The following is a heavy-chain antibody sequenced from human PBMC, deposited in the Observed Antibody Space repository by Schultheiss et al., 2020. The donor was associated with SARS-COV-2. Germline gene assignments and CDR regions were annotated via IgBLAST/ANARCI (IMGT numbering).Heavy chain of an antibody. D-gene: IGHD3-10*01. CDR3: SRTRADYGSGSFSGYGLDV. V-gene: IGHV4-39*07. CDR2: IYYSGST. J-gene: IGHJ6*02. CDR1: GGSISSSSYY. Sequence: SQTLSLTCTVSGGSISSSSYYWGWIRQPPGKGLEWIGNIYYSGSTYYNPSLKSRVTISVDTSKNQFSLKLSSVTAADTALYYCSRTRADYGSGSFSGYGLDVWGQGTTVTVSS.